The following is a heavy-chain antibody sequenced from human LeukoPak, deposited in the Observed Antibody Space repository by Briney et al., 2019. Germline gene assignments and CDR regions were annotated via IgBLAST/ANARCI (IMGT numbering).Heavy chain of an antibody. CDR1: GYTFTSYG. CDR3: ARGGIITIFGVVNGDYFDY. CDR2: IGAYNGNT. Sequence: GASVKVSCKASGYTFTSYGISWVRQAPGQGLEWMGWIGAYNGNTNYAQKLQGRVTMTTDTSTSTAYMELRSLRSDDTAVYYCARGGIITIFGVVNGDYFDYWGQGTLVTVSS. D-gene: IGHD3-3*01. J-gene: IGHJ4*02. V-gene: IGHV1-18*01.